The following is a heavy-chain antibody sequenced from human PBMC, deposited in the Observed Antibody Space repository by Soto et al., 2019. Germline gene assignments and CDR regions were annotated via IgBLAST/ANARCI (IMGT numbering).Heavy chain of an antibody. Sequence: GASVKVSCKASGYTFTSYAMHWVRQAPGRRLEWMGWINAGNGNTKYSQKFQGRVTITRDTSASTAYMELSSLRSEDTAVYYCARDCGVDCYPNDAFDIWGQGTMVTVSS. D-gene: IGHD2-21*02. CDR3: ARDCGVDCYPNDAFDI. J-gene: IGHJ3*02. V-gene: IGHV1-3*01. CDR1: GYTFTSYA. CDR2: INAGNGNT.